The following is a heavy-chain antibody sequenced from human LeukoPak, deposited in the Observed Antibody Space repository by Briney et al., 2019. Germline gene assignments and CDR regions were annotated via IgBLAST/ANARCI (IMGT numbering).Heavy chain of an antibody. CDR3: ARSVARRFYYYGSGDDAFDI. D-gene: IGHD3-10*01. CDR2: IYYSGST. J-gene: IGHJ3*02. Sequence: SETLSLTCTVSGGSISSYYWSWIRQPPGKGLEWIGYIYYSGSTNYNPSLKSRVTISVDTSKNQFSLKLSSVTAADTAVYYCARSVARRFYYYGSGDDAFDIWGQGTMDTVSS. V-gene: IGHV4-59*01. CDR1: GGSISSYY.